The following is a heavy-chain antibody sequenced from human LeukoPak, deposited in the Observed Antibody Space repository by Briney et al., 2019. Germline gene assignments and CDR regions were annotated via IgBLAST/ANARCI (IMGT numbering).Heavy chain of an antibody. V-gene: IGHV3-49*04. Sequence: PGGSLRLSCTASGFTFGDYAMSWVRQAPGKGLERVGFIRSKTYGGTKEYAASVKGRFTISRDDSKSIAYLQMNSMKTEDTAVYYCTRGVEYCSSTSCYYCYDYGMDVWGQGTTVTVSS. D-gene: IGHD2-2*01. CDR3: TRGVEYCSSTSCYYCYDYGMDV. CDR2: IRSKTYGGTK. J-gene: IGHJ6*02. CDR1: GFTFGDYA.